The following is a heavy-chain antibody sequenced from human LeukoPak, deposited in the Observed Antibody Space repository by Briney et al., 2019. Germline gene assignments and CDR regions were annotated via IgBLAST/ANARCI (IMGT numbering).Heavy chain of an antibody. Sequence: GGSLRLSCGASGFTFSSYGMLWVRQSPGKGLEWVAFIRYDGNIKFYADSMKGRFTISRDNSKNTLYLHINSLRPEDTALHYCVKDNPLDYWGQGTLVIVSS. V-gene: IGHV3-30*02. CDR2: IRYDGNIK. D-gene: IGHD1-14*01. CDR1: GFTFSSYG. J-gene: IGHJ4*02. CDR3: VKDNPLDY.